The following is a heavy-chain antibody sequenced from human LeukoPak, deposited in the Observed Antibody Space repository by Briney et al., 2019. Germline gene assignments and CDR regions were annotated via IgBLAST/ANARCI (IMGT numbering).Heavy chain of an antibody. CDR1: GYTLTELS. CDR3: ARESRTGFDY. V-gene: IGHV1-24*01. J-gene: IGHJ4*02. Sequence: GASVKLSCKVSGYTLTELSMHWGRQAPGKGLEWMGGFDPEDGETVYAHKFQGRVTMTRDTSTSTVYMELSSLRSEDTAVYYCARESRTGFDYWGQGTLVTVSS. D-gene: IGHD1-14*01. CDR2: FDPEDGET.